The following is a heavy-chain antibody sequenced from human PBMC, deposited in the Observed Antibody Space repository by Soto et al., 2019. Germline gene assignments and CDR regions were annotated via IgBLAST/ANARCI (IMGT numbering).Heavy chain of an antibody. CDR1: GFTFSSYW. Sequence: QAGGSLRLSCAASGFTFSSYWMHWVRQAPGKGLVWVSRINSDGSSTSYADSVKGRFTISRDNAKNRLYLQMNSLRAEDTDVYYCARVTDRLGRRRDYFDYWGQGPLVTVSS. V-gene: IGHV3-74*01. J-gene: IGHJ4*02. CDR2: INSDGSST. CDR3: ARVTDRLGRRRDYFDY. D-gene: IGHD6-6*01.